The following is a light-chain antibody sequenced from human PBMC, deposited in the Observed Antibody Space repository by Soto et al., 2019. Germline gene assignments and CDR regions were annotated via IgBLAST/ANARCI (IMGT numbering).Light chain of an antibody. J-gene: IGKJ4*01. CDR2: GAS. V-gene: IGKV3-15*01. CDR1: QSVSSN. CDR3: QQYNNWPPGIT. Sequence: EIVMTQSLASLSVSPGGRATLSCRASQSVSSNLAWYQQKPGQAPRLLIYGASTRATGIPARFSGSGSGTEFSLTISSLQSEDFAVYYCQQYNNWPPGITFGGGTKVDIK.